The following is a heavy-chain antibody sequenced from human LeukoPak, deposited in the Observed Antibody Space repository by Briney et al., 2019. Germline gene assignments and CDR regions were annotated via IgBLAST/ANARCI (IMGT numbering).Heavy chain of an antibody. CDR1: GFTSSNYA. V-gene: IGHV3-23*01. Sequence: GASLRLSCAASGFTSSNYAMSWVRQAPGKGLEWVSTISGTAASTYYADSVKGRFTISRDNSKNTLFLQVNNLRAEDTALYYCAKDRWYSSGGFLDHWGQGTLVTVSS. D-gene: IGHD6-19*01. CDR3: AKDRWYSSGGFLDH. CDR2: ISGTAAST. J-gene: IGHJ4*02.